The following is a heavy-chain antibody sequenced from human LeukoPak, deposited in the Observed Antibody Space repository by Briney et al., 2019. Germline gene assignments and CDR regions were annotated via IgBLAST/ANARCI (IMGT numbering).Heavy chain of an antibody. CDR2: ISSSSGSI. Sequence: GGSLRLSCAASGFTFSDSSMNWVRQAPGKGLEWVSYISSSSGSIYYADSVKGRFTLSRDNAKSSLYLQMNSLRAEDTAVYYCARYNWNDGIFDYWGQGTLVTVFS. CDR3: ARYNWNDGIFDY. D-gene: IGHD1-1*01. J-gene: IGHJ4*02. CDR1: GFTFSDSS. V-gene: IGHV3-48*04.